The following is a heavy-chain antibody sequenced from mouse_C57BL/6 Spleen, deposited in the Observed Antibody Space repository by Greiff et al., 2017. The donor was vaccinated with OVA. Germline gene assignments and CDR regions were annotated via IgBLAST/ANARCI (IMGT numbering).Heavy chain of an antibody. CDR2: IWPGGGT. V-gene: IGHV2-9-1*01. CDR3: ARIYYDYLDY. CDR1: GFSLTSYA. Sequence: QVQLKESGPGLVAPSQSLSITCTVSGFSLTSYAISWVRQPPGKGLEWLGVIWPGGGTNYNSALKSRLSISKDNSKSQVFLKMNSLQTDDTARYYCARIYYDYLDYWGQGTTLTVSS. D-gene: IGHD2-4*01. J-gene: IGHJ2*01.